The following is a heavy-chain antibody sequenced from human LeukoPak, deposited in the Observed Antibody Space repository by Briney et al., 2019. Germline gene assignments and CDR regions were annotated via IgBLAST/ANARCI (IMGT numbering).Heavy chain of an antibody. Sequence: PGGSLRLSCAASGFTFSSYWMSWVRQAPGKGLEWASSIDYSGGDTHYADSVKGRFTISRDNSKNTLYLQLSSLRGDDTAVYYCARNSGWDGVSWGQGTLVTVSS. V-gene: IGHV3-23*01. CDR1: GFTFSSYW. CDR3: ARNSGWDGVS. J-gene: IGHJ4*02. D-gene: IGHD6-19*01. CDR2: IDYSGGDT.